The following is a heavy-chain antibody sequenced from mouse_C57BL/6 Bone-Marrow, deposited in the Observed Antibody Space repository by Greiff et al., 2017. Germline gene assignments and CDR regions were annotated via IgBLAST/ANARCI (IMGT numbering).Heavy chain of an antibody. CDR2: IYPRSGNT. V-gene: IGHV1-81*01. CDR1: GYTFTSYG. D-gene: IGHD1-1*01. CDR3: ARDPYYYGSSPFDY. J-gene: IGHJ2*01. Sequence: VHLVESGAELARPGASVKLSCKASGYTFTSYGISWVKQRTGQGLEWIGEIYPRSGNTYYNEKFKGKATLTADKSSSTAYMELRSLTSEDSAVYFCARDPYYYGSSPFDYWGQGTTLTVSS.